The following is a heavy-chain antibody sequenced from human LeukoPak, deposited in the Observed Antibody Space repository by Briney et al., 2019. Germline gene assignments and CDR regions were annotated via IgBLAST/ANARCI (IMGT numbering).Heavy chain of an antibody. J-gene: IGHJ4*02. Sequence: PGGSLRLSCAASGFTFSSYSMNWVRQAPGKGLEWVAVISYDGSNKYYADSVKGRFTISRDNAKNSLYLQMNSLRAEDTAVYYCARGVPESVIAVAGGFDYWGQGTLVTVSS. D-gene: IGHD6-19*01. CDR1: GFTFSSYS. CDR2: ISYDGSNK. CDR3: ARGVPESVIAVAGGFDY. V-gene: IGHV3-30*03.